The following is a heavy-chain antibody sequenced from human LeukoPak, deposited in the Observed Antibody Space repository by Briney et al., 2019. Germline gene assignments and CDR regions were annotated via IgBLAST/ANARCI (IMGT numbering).Heavy chain of an antibody. Sequence: GGSLRPSCAASGFTFSSYAMSWVRQAPGKGLEWVSTISGSGGSTYYADSVKGRFTISRDNSKNTLYLQINSLRAEDTAVYYCARRDCSGGSCYSSFPLYYFDYWGQGTLVTVSS. J-gene: IGHJ4*02. D-gene: IGHD2-15*01. CDR3: ARRDCSGGSCYSSFPLYYFDY. V-gene: IGHV3-23*01. CDR2: ISGSGGST. CDR1: GFTFSSYA.